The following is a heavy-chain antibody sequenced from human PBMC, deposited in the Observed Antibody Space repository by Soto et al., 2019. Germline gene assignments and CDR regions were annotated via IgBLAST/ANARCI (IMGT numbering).Heavy chain of an antibody. Sequence: PXETLSLTCTVSGGSISSGGYYWSWIRQHPGKGLEWIGYIYYSGSTYYNPSLKSRVTISVDTSKNQFSLKLSSVTAADTAVYYCARGESGWYPPPYYYYYGMDVWGQGTTVTVSS. V-gene: IGHV4-31*03. J-gene: IGHJ6*02. CDR1: GGSISSGGYY. D-gene: IGHD6-19*01. CDR3: ARGESGWYPPPYYYYYGMDV. CDR2: IYYSGST.